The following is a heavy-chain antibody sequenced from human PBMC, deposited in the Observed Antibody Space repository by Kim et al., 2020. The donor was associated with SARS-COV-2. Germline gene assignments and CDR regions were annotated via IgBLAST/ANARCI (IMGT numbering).Heavy chain of an antibody. V-gene: IGHV1-58*02. CDR2: IVVGSGNT. CDR1: GFTFTSSA. J-gene: IGHJ6*02. D-gene: IGHD1-7*01. Sequence: SVKVSCKASGFTFTSSAMQWVRQARGQRLEWIGWIVVGSGNTNYAQKFQERVTITRDMSTSTAYMELSSLRSEGTAVYYCAALPRITGTQQYYYYGMDVGGQGTTVTVSS. CDR3: AALPRITGTQQYYYYGMDV.